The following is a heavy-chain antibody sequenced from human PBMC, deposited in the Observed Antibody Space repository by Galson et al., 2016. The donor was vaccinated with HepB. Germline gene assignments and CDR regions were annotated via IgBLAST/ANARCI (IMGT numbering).Heavy chain of an antibody. D-gene: IGHD1-26*01. V-gene: IGHV1-69*13. J-gene: IGHJ6*02. Sequence: SVKVSCKASGGNFSKHAISWVRQAPGQGLEWMGAIIPIFGTSKYAQKFQGRVTITADESTSTAYVEVSSLRYEDRAVFYFAQAPGGYLYHYRMGVWGQGTNGTVS. CDR2: IIPIFGTS. CDR3: AQAPGGYLYHYRMGV. CDR1: GGNFSKHA.